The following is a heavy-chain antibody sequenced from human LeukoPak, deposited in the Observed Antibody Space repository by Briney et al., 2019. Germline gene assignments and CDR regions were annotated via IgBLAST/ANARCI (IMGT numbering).Heavy chain of an antibody. CDR3: AKDRGYGSGSYYHIDS. CDR2: ISSSSTTI. D-gene: IGHD3-10*01. J-gene: IGHJ4*02. V-gene: IGHV3-48*01. CDR1: GFTFSSYT. Sequence: GGSLRLSCAASGFTFSSYTMNWVSQAPGKGLEWLSYISSSSTTIYYADSVKGRFTISRDNAKNSLYLQMNSLRAEDTAVYYCAKDRGYGSGSYYHIDSWGQGTLVTVSS.